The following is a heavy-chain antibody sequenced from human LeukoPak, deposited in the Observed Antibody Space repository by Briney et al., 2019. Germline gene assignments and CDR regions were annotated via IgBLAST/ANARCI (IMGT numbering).Heavy chain of an antibody. J-gene: IGHJ4*02. V-gene: IGHV3-48*01. CDR3: ARRFDS. Sequence: WGSLRLSCAASGFSFTAYSMNWVRQAPGRGLEWISYIGPGGDIYYADSVTGRFTVSRDTAKNSLYLQMNGLRVEDTAVYYCARRFDSWGQGTLVTVSS. CDR2: IGPGGDI. CDR1: GFSFTAYS.